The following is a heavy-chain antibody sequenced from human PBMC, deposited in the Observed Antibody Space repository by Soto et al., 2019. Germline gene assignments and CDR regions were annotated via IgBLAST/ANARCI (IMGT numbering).Heavy chain of an antibody. CDR3: AAVGGSYYYYGMDV. CDR2: IVVGSGNT. J-gene: IGHJ6*02. D-gene: IGHD2-15*01. Sequence: GASVKVSCKASGFTFTSSAMQWVRQARGQRLEWIGWIVVGSGNTNYAQKFQERVTITRDMSTSTAYMELSSLRSEDTAVYYCAAVGGSYYYYGMDVWGQGTTVTVSS. CDR1: GFTFTSSA. V-gene: IGHV1-58*02.